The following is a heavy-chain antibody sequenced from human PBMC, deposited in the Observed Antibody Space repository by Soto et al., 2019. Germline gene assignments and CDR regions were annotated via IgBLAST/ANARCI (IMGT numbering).Heavy chain of an antibody. Sequence: GGSLRLSCAASGFTFSSYAMSWVRQAPGKGLEWVSAISGSGGSTYYADSVKGRFTISRDNSKNTLYLQMNSLGAEDTAVYYCAKDRDSYYDFLYFQHWGQGTLVTVSS. CDR1: GFTFSSYA. CDR3: AKDRDSYYDFLYFQH. CDR2: ISGSGGST. V-gene: IGHV3-23*01. D-gene: IGHD3-3*01. J-gene: IGHJ1*01.